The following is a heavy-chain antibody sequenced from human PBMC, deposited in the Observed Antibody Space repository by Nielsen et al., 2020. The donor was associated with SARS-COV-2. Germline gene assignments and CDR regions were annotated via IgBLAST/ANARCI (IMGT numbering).Heavy chain of an antibody. CDR3: ARGYSGYDWNY. CDR2: IIPIFGTA. Sequence: KISCAASGGTFSSYAISWVRQAPGQGLEWMGGIIPIFGTANYAQKFQGRVTITADESTSTAYMELSSLRSEDTAVYYCARGYSGYDWNYWGQGTLVTVSS. V-gene: IGHV1-69*01. CDR1: GGTFSSYA. J-gene: IGHJ4*02. D-gene: IGHD5-12*01.